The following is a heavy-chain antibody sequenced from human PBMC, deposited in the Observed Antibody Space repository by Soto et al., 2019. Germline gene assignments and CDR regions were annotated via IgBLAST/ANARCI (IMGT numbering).Heavy chain of an antibody. CDR3: AKDMENGYNPYYYYGRDV. Sequence: EVQLVESGGDLVQPGRSLRLSCAASGFNFNDYGMHWVRQAPGKGLEWVSSISWNSVSIGYADSVKGRFTISRDNAKNSLYWQMNSLRAEDTGLYYCAKDMENGYNPYYYYGRDVWGPGTTVTVSS. CDR2: ISWNSVSI. J-gene: IGHJ6*02. V-gene: IGHV3-9*01. D-gene: IGHD3-10*01. CDR1: GFNFNDYG.